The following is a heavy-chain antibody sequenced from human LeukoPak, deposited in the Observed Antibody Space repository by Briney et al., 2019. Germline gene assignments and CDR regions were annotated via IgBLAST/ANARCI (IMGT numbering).Heavy chain of an antibody. CDR2: IWYDGSNK. CDR3: ARDYSSGYYNYFDY. J-gene: IGHJ4*02. CDR1: GFTFSRYG. D-gene: IGHD3-22*01. Sequence: GRSLRLSCAASGFTFSRYGMHWVRQAPGKGPEWVAVIWYDGSNKYYADSVKGRFTISRGNSKNTLYLQMNSLRAEDTAVYYCARDYSSGYYNYFDYWGQGTLVTVSS. V-gene: IGHV3-33*01.